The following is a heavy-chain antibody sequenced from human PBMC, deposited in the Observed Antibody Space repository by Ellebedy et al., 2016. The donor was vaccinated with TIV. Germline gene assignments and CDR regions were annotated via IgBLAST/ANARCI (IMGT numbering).Heavy chain of an antibody. V-gene: IGHV4-4*07. J-gene: IGHJ6*04. D-gene: IGHD6-25*01. CDR1: GGSISSYY. CDR2: IYTSGST. CDR3: ARHARISVMDV. Sequence: SETLSLTXTVSGGSISSYYWSWIRQPPGKGLEWIGRIYTSGSTNHNPSLKSRVTMSVDTSKNQFSLKLSSVTAADTAVYYCARHARISVMDVWGKGTTVTVSS.